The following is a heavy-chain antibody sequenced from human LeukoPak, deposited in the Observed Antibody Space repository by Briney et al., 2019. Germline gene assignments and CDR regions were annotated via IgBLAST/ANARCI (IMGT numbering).Heavy chain of an antibody. V-gene: IGHV1-18*01. CDR1: GYTFTSYG. CDR2: ISAYNGNT. J-gene: IGHJ4*02. Sequence: ASVKVSCKASGYTFTSYGISWVRQAPGQGLEWMGWISAYNGNTNYAQKLQGRVTMTTDTSTSTAYMELRSLRSEDTAVYYCARGTLVAVRSVGATSLGYWGQGTLVTVSS. CDR3: ARGTLVAVRSVGATSLGY. D-gene: IGHD1-26*01.